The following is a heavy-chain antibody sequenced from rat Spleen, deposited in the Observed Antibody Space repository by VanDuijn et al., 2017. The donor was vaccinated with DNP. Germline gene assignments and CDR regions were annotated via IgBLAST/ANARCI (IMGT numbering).Heavy chain of an antibody. J-gene: IGHJ4*01. CDR3: ATDQVLRIHYVMDA. CDR2: ISPSGGST. Sequence: EVQLVESGGGLVQPGRSLKLSCAASGFTFSNYGMHWIRQAPTKGLEWVASISPSGGSTYYRDSVKGRFTISRDNAKSTLYLQMDSLRSEDTATYYCATDQVLRIHYVMDAWGQGASVTVSS. CDR1: GFTFSNYG. V-gene: IGHV5-19*01. D-gene: IGHD1-6*01.